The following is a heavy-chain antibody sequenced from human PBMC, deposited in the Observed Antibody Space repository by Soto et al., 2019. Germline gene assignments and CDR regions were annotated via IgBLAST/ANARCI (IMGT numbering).Heavy chain of an antibody. CDR3: TRERGYSYGEDFEY. D-gene: IGHD5-18*01. CDR2: TRSKAYGGTT. CDR1: GFTIRDYA. V-gene: IGHV3-49*04. J-gene: IGHJ4*02. Sequence: PGGSLRLSCTASGFTIRDYASRLVRKAPGKGSEWVGFTRSKAYGGTTEYAASVKGRLTISRADSKSIAYLQMNSRKTEDTAVYYCTRERGYSYGEDFEYWAQGP.